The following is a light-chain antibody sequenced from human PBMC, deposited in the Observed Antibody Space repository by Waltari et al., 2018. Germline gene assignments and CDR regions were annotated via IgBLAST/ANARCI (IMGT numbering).Light chain of an antibody. Sequence: QLVLTQSPSASASLGASVKLTCTLSSGHSSTVIAWLQQQPEKGPRYLMTVNSDGSHSKGDEIPDRFSGSSSGAERYLTISSLQSEDEADYYCQTGGHGTWVFGGGTKLTVL. CDR3: QTGGHGTWV. J-gene: IGLJ3*02. CDR1: SGHSSTV. V-gene: IGLV4-69*01. CDR2: VNSDGSH.